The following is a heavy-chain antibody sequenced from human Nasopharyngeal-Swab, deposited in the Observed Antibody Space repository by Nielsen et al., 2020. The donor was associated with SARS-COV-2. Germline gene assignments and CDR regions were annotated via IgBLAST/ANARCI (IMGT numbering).Heavy chain of an antibody. V-gene: IGHV3-69-1*01. Sequence: VRQAPGKGLEWVSYISSSSTIYYADSVKGRFTISRDNAKNSLYLQMNSLRAEDTAVYYCAAYYYGSGSGAYWGQGTLVTVSS. D-gene: IGHD3-10*01. CDR3: AAYYYGSGSGAY. J-gene: IGHJ4*02. CDR2: ISSSSTI.